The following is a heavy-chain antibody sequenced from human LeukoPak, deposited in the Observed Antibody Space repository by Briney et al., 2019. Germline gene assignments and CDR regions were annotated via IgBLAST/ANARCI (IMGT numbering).Heavy chain of an antibody. CDR1: GGTFSSYA. J-gene: IGHJ4*02. CDR2: IIPIFGTA. V-gene: IGHV1-69*05. CDR3: ARDSNGCSSTNCYLDY. D-gene: IGHD2-2*01. Sequence: ASVKVSCKASGGTFSSYAISWVRQAPGQGLEWMGGIIPIFGTANYAQKFQGRVTITTDESTSTAYMELSSLRSEDTAVYYCARDSNGCSSTNCYLDYWGQGTLVTVSS.